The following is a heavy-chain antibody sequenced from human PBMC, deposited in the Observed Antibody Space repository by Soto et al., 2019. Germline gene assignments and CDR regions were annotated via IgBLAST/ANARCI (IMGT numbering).Heavy chain of an antibody. J-gene: IGHJ4*02. Sequence: QVQLQESGPGLVKPSETLSLTCTVSGGSISSYYWSWIRQPPGKGLEWIGYIYYTGSTNYNPSLKSRVTISVDTSKSHFSLKLSSVTAADTAVYYCARHASGYSYGRYLDYWGQGTLVTVSS. D-gene: IGHD5-18*01. V-gene: IGHV4-59*01. CDR3: ARHASGYSYGRYLDY. CDR2: IYYTGST. CDR1: GGSISSYY.